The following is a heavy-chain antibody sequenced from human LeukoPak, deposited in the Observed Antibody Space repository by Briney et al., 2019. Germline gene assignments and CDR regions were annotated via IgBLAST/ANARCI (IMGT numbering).Heavy chain of an antibody. Sequence: GGSLRLSCAASGFTFSTYWMSWVRQAPGKGLEWVANIKQDGSAKYYVDSVKGRFTISRDSAKTSLYLQMNSLGAEDTAVYYCARGLFNDNSAYYADYWGQGTLVTVSS. V-gene: IGHV3-7*01. J-gene: IGHJ4*02. CDR3: ARGLFNDNSAYYADY. CDR1: GFTFSTYW. CDR2: IKQDGSAK. D-gene: IGHD3-22*01.